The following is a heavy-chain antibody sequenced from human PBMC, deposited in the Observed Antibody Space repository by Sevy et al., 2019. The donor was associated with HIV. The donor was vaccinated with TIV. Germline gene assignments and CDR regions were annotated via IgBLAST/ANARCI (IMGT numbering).Heavy chain of an antibody. CDR1: GYSFTSYW. J-gene: IGHJ5*02. CDR2: IYPGDSDT. D-gene: IGHD3-22*01. Sequence: GESLKISCKGSGYSFTSYWIGWVRQMPGKGLEWMGIIYPGDSDTRYSPSFQGQVTISPDKSISTAYLQWSSLKASDTAMYYCARHRPSALTPPYLNHYYDSSGYQNNWFDPWGQGTLVTVSS. V-gene: IGHV5-51*01. CDR3: ARHRPSALTPPYLNHYYDSSGYQNNWFDP.